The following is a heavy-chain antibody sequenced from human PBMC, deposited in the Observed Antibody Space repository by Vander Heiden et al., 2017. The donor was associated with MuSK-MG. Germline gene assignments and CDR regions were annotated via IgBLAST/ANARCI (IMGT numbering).Heavy chain of an antibody. V-gene: IGHV3-15*01. CDR3: TTGLWRDYFDY. J-gene: IGHJ4*02. D-gene: IGHD2-21*01. Sequence: EVQLVESGGGLVKPGGSRRLSCAASGFTFSNAWMSWVRQAPGKGLEWVGRIKSKTDGGTTDYAAPVKGRFTISRDDSKNTLYLQMNSLKTEDTAVYYCTTGLWRDYFDYWGQGTLVTVSS. CDR2: IKSKTDGGTT. CDR1: GFTFSNAW.